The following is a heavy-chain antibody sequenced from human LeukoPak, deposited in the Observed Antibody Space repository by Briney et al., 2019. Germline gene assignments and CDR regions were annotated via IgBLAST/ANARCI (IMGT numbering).Heavy chain of an antibody. D-gene: IGHD1-1*01. CDR1: GGSNSSSNL. CDR2: NYHSGST. CDR3: ARDFGNWNDGGYAFDI. J-gene: IGHJ3*02. V-gene: IGHV4-4*02. Sequence: SETPSLTCAFSGGSNSSSNLGSWGRPPPREGVGGVWGNYHSGSTNYDPSLKSRVTISVDKSKNQFSLKLSSVTAADTAVYYCARDFGNWNDGGYAFDIWGQGTKVTVSS.